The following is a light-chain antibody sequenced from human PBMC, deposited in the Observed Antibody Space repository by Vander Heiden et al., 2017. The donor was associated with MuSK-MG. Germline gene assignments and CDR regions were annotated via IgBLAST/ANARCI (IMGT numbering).Light chain of an antibody. CDR2: AAS. CDR3: QQCDSTPLT. V-gene: IGKV1-39*01. CDR1: QSISSY. J-gene: IGKJ3*01. Sequence: IQMTQSPSSLSASVGDRVTITCRASQSISSYLNWYQQKPGKAPKLLIYAASSLQSGVPSRFSGSGSGTDFTLTISSLQPEDFATYYCQQCDSTPLTFGHGTKVDIK.